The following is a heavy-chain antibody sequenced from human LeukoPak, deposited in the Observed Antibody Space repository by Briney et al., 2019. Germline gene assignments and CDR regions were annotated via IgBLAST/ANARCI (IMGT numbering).Heavy chain of an antibody. CDR3: AREGIAAAGTFDY. V-gene: IGHV1-69*04. Sequence: SVKVSCKASGGTFSSYAISWVRQAPGQGLEWMGRIIPILGIANHAQKFQGRVTITADKSTSTAYMELSSLRSEDTAVYYCAREGIAAAGTFDYWGQGTLVTVSS. CDR1: GGTFSSYA. CDR2: IIPILGIA. D-gene: IGHD6-13*01. J-gene: IGHJ4*02.